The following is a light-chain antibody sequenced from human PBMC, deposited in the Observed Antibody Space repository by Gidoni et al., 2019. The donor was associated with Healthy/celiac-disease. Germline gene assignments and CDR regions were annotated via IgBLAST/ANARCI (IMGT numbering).Light chain of an antibody. J-gene: IGLJ2*01. V-gene: IGLV2-14*01. Sequence: QSALTQPASVSGSPVQSITISCTGTSSDVGGYNYVSCYQQHPGKAPKLMLYEVSNRPSGVSNRFSGSKSGNTASLTISGLQAEDEADYYCSSYTSSSTPVVFGGGTKLTVL. CDR3: SSYTSSSTPVV. CDR2: EVS. CDR1: SSDVGGYNY.